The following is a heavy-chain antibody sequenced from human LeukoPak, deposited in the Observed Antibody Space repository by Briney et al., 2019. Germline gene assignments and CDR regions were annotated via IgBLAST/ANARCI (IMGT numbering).Heavy chain of an antibody. Sequence: GASVKVSCKASGYTFTGYYMHWVRQARGQGLEWMGRINPNSGGTNYAQKFQGRVTMTRDTSISTAYMELSRLRSDDTAVYYCAWDKGDDFWSGYSYSFDYWGQGTLVTVSS. V-gene: IGHV1-2*06. D-gene: IGHD3-3*01. J-gene: IGHJ4*02. CDR1: GYTFTGYY. CDR3: AWDKGDDFWSGYSYSFDY. CDR2: INPNSGGT.